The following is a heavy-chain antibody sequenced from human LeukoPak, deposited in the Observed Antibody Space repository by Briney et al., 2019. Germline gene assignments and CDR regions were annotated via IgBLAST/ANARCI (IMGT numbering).Heavy chain of an antibody. CDR3: AGVQWELHNFDY. J-gene: IGHJ4*02. Sequence: GGSLRPSCAASGFTFSSYWMSWVRQAPGKGLEWVANIKQDGSEKYYVDSVKGRFTISRDNAKNSLYLQMNSLRAEDTAVYYCAGVQWELHNFDYWGQGTLVTVSS. V-gene: IGHV3-7*01. CDR1: GFTFSSYW. CDR2: IKQDGSEK. D-gene: IGHD1-26*01.